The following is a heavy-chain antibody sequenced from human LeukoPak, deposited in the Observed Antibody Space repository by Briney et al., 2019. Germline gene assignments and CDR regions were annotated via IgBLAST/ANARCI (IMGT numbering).Heavy chain of an antibody. CDR3: AKDPYSSGWYTYAFDI. CDR2: ISGRDSST. V-gene: IGHV3-23*01. D-gene: IGHD6-19*01. Sequence: GGSLRLSCAASGFTFSSYAMSWVRQAPGKGLEWVSGISGRDSSTYYADSVKGRFTISRDNSKNTLYLQMNSLRAEDTAVYYCAKDPYSSGWYTYAFDIWGQGTMVTVSS. J-gene: IGHJ3*02. CDR1: GFTFSSYA.